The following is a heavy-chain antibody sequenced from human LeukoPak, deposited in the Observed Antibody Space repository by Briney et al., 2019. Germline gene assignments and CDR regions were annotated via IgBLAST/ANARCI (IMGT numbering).Heavy chain of an antibody. CDR2: IKSKTDGGTT. CDR1: GFTFSNAW. CDR3: TTGGQQTPYYYGMDV. D-gene: IGHD6-13*01. Sequence: GGSLRLSCAASGFTFSNAWMSWVRQAPGKGLEWVGRIKSKTDGGTTDYAAPVKGRFTISRDDSKNTPYLQMNSLKTEDTAVYYCTTGGQQTPYYYGMDVWGQGTTVTVSS. J-gene: IGHJ6*02. V-gene: IGHV3-15*01.